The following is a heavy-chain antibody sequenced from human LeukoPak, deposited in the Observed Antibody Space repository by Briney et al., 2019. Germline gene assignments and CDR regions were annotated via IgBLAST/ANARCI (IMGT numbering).Heavy chain of an antibody. J-gene: IGHJ4*02. CDR1: GFTFSSYS. V-gene: IGHV3-21*01. CDR3: ARGKNSGSYVFDY. Sequence: GGSLRLSCAASGFTFSSYSMNWVRQAPGKGPEWVSSISSSSSYIYYADSVKGRFTISRDNAKNSLYLQMNSLRAEDTAVYYCARGKNSGSYVFDYWGQGTLVTVSS. D-gene: IGHD1-26*01. CDR2: ISSSSSYI.